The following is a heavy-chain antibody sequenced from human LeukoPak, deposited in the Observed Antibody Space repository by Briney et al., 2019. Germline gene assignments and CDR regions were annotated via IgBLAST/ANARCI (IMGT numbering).Heavy chain of an antibody. CDR3: AKDIAQGYTFGSIEQDY. CDR2: ISSSSSYI. J-gene: IGHJ4*02. V-gene: IGHV3-21*04. CDR1: GFTSSSYS. D-gene: IGHD5-18*01. Sequence: PGGSLRLSCAASGFTSSSYSMNWVRQAPGKGLEWVSSISSSSSYIYYADSVKGRFTISRDNAKNSLYLQMNSLRAEDTAVYYCAKDIAQGYTFGSIEQDYWGQGTLVTVSS.